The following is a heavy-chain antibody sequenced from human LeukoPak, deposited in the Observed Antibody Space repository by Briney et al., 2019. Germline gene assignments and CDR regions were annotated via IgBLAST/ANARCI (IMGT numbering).Heavy chain of an antibody. CDR1: GFTFDDYA. J-gene: IGHJ4*02. CDR3: AKGIVVVPAAIRD. D-gene: IGHD2-2*01. Sequence: PGGSLRLSCAASGFTFDDYAMHWVRQAPGKGLEWVSGISWNSGSIGYADSVKGRFTISRDNSKNTLYLQMNSLRAEDTAVYYCAKGIVVVPAAIRDWGQGTLVTVSS. V-gene: IGHV3-9*01. CDR2: ISWNSGSI.